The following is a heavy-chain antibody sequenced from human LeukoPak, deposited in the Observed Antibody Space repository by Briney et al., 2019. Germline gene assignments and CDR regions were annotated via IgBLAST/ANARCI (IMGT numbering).Heavy chain of an antibody. J-gene: IGHJ5*02. CDR2: IYYSGST. V-gene: IGHV4-39*07. CDR3: ARDQRIQLWYPRWFDP. CDR1: GGSISSSSYY. Sequence: PSETLSLTCTVSGGSISSSSYYWGWIRQPPGKGLEWIGSIYYSGSTYYNPSLKSRVTISVDTSKNQFSLKLSSVTAADTAVYYCARDQRIQLWYPRWFDPWGQGTLVTVSS. D-gene: IGHD5-18*01.